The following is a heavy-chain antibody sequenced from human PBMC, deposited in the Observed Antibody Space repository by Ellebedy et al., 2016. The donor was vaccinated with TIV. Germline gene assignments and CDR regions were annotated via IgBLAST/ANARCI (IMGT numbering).Heavy chain of an antibody. CDR1: GGTFSSYA. CDR3: AALGSGSYAEYYFDY. Sequence: SVKVSXXASGGTFSSYAISWVRQAPGQGLEWMGGIIPIFGTANYAQKFQGRVTITADESTSTAYMELSSLRSEDTALYYCAALGSGSYAEYYFDYWGQGTLVTVSS. J-gene: IGHJ4*02. V-gene: IGHV1-69*13. D-gene: IGHD3-10*01. CDR2: IIPIFGTA.